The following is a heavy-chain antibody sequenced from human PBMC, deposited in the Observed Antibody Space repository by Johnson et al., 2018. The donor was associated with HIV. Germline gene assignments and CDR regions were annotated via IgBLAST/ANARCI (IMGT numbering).Heavy chain of an antibody. V-gene: IGHV3-13*01. CDR2: IGTAGDT. Sequence: VQLVESGGGLVQPGGSLRLSCAASGFTFSSYDMHWVRQATGKGLEWVSAIGTAGDTYYPGSVKGRFTISRDNAKNSLYLQMNSLRAGDTAVYYCARGRLLWFRELLPASDAFDIWGQGTMVTVSS. J-gene: IGHJ3*02. CDR3: ARGRLLWFRELLPASDAFDI. D-gene: IGHD3-10*01. CDR1: GFTFSSYD.